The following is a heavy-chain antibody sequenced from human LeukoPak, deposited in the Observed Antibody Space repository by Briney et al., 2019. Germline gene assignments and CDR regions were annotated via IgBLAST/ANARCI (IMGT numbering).Heavy chain of an antibody. J-gene: IGHJ4*02. D-gene: IGHD1-14*01. CDR3: ARGTGQPDY. CDR2: ISCISSYI. CDR1: GFTFDDYA. Sequence: GGSLRLSCAASGFTFDDYAMHWVRQAPGKGLEWVSSISCISSYIYYADSVKGRFTISRDNAKNSLYLQMNSLRAEDTAVYYCARGTGQPDYWGQGTLLTVSS. V-gene: IGHV3-21*01.